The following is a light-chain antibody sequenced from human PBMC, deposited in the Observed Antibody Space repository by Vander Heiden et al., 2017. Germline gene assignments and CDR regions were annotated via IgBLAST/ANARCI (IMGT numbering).Light chain of an antibody. V-gene: IGLV1-44*01. CDR3: AAWDDSLNGVV. Sequence: SGLTQPPSASGTPGQSATCSCSGSTSNIGSKSASWLQQFPGTAPKVLIHGDNQRPSGVPDRFSCSKSGTSVSLAISGLQSEDEADYYCAAWDDSLNGVVIGGGTKLTVV. J-gene: IGLJ2*01. CDR1: TSNIGSKS. CDR2: GDN.